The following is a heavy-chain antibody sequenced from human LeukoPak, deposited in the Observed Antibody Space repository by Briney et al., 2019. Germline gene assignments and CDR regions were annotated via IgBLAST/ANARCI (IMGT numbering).Heavy chain of an antibody. Sequence: GGSLRLSCAASGFTFSSYAMHWVRQAPGKGLEWVAVIWYDGSKTYYVDSVKDRFTISRDNSQNMLFLQMNTLRAEDTAVYYCARYGDNGFDYWGQGTLVTVSS. V-gene: IGHV3-33*08. J-gene: IGHJ5*01. CDR2: IWYDGSKT. D-gene: IGHD4-17*01. CDR3: ARYGDNGFDY. CDR1: GFTFSSYA.